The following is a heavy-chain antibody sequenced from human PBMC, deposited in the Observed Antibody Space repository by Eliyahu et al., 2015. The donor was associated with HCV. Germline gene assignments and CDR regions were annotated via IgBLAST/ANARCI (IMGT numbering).Heavy chain of an antibody. J-gene: IGHJ5*01. Sequence: VQLVESGGGLVQPGGSLRLSCVASGITFSSYWMGWVRQAPGKGLEWVGNIKGDGSQKYYVDSLKGRLTISRDNAKNSLYLQMYSLRADDTAVYYCAGWSGSNWYDFWGQGTLVIVSS. CDR1: GITFSSYW. V-gene: IGHV3-7*01. CDR3: AGWSGSNWYDF. D-gene: IGHD2-15*01. CDR2: IKGDGSQK.